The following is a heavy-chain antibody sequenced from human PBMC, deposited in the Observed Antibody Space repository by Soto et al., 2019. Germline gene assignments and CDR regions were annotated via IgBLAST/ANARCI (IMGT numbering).Heavy chain of an antibody. CDR1: GCSISSGDYY. CDR2: IYYSGST. J-gene: IGHJ3*02. V-gene: IGHV4-30-4*01. D-gene: IGHD3-9*01. CDR3: ARDHLEYDILTGYPPSDAFDI. Sequence: SETLSLTCTVSGCSISSGDYYWSWIRQPPGKGLEWIGYIYYSGSTYYNPSLKSRVTISVDTSKNQFSLKLSSVTAADTAVYYCARDHLEYDILTGYPPSDAFDIWGQGTMVTVSS.